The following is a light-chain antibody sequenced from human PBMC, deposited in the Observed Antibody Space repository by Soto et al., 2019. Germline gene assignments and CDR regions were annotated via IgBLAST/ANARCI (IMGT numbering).Light chain of an antibody. CDR1: QGISTF. V-gene: IGKV1-27*01. J-gene: IGKJ4*01. Sequence: IQMSQSPSSLSASVGDRVTLTCRASQGISTFFAWYQQKPGKVPMLLIYAASTLQSGVPSRFSGSGSGTDFTLTISSLQPEDVATYYCQKYNSALLTFGGGTKVEIK. CDR3: QKYNSALLT. CDR2: AAS.